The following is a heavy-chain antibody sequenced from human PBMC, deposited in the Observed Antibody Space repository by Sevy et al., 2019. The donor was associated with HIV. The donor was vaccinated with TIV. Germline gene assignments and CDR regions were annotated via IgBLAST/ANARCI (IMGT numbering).Heavy chain of an antibody. V-gene: IGHV3-30*18. J-gene: IGHJ6*03. Sequence: GGSLRLSCAASGFTFSSYGMHWVRQAPGKGLEWVAVISYDGSNKYYADYVKGRFTISRDNSKNTLYLQMNSLRAEDTAVYYCAKDSSSSWASGGYYYYYMDVWGKGTTVTVSS. CDR3: AKDSSSSWASGGYYYYYMDV. D-gene: IGHD6-13*01. CDR1: GFTFSSYG. CDR2: ISYDGSNK.